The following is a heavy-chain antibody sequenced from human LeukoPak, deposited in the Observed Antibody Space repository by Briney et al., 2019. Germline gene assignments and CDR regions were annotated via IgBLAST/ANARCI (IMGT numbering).Heavy chain of an antibody. Sequence: ASGPTLVNPTQTLTLTCTFSGFSLTTSGMCVSWIRQPPGKALEWLARIDWDDDKCYSTSLKTRLTISKDTSKNQVVLTMTNMDPVDTATYYCARAMVRGVIYDHWGQGTLVTVSS. J-gene: IGHJ4*02. CDR3: ARAMVRGVIYDH. CDR2: IDWDDDK. V-gene: IGHV2-70*11. D-gene: IGHD3-10*01. CDR1: GFSLTTSGMC.